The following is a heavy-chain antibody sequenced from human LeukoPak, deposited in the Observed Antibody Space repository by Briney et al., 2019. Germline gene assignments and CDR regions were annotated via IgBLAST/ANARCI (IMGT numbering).Heavy chain of an antibody. CDR3: ARVRRSLNWFDS. D-gene: IGHD3-3*01. V-gene: IGHV4-34*01. J-gene: IGHJ5*01. CDR2: INHSGIT. CDR1: GGSFSGYY. Sequence: PSETLSLTCAVYGGSFSGYYWSWIRQPPGKGLEWIGEINHSGITHYNPSLKSRVTILVDTSKNQFSLKLSSVTDADTAVYYCARVRRSLNWFDSWGQGTLVTVSS.